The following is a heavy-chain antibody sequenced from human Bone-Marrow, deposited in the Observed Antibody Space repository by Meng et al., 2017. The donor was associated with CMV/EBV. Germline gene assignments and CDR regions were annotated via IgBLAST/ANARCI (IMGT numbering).Heavy chain of an antibody. Sequence: GESLKISCAASGFTFSDYYMSWIRQAPGQGLEWVSYISSSGSTIYYADSVKGRFTISRDNAKNSLYLQMNSLRAEDTAVYYCARDLSSSSSEGAEGGNYYYYYGMDVWGQGTTVTFSS. V-gene: IGHV3-11*01. CDR2: ISSSGSTI. CDR3: ARDLSSSSSEGAEGGNYYYYYGMDV. CDR1: GFTFSDYY. J-gene: IGHJ6*02. D-gene: IGHD6-6*01.